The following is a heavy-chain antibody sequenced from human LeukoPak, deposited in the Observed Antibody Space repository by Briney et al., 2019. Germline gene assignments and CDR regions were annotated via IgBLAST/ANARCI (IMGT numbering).Heavy chain of an antibody. CDR3: AREGFGVVRYYYYYMDV. D-gene: IGHD3-3*01. CDR1: GFTFSSYW. J-gene: IGHJ6*03. Sequence: GGSLRLSCAASGFTFSSYWMSWVRQAPGKGLEWVANIKQDGSEKYYVDTVKGRFTISRDNAKNSLYLQMNSLRADDTAVYYCAREGFGVVRYYYYYMDVWGKGTTLTVSS. V-gene: IGHV3-7*03. CDR2: IKQDGSEK.